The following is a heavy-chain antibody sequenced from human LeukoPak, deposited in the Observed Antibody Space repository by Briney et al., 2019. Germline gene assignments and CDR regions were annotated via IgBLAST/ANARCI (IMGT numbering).Heavy chain of an antibody. CDR2: ISASSTYT. J-gene: IGHJ4*02. CDR1: DNSFNSYI. V-gene: IGHV3-21*01. CDR3: ARRLHCPSTTCSSVRITGTQRTFDY. D-gene: IGHD2-2*01. Sequence: GESLRLSCVGSDNSFNSYIINWVRQAPGKGLEWVSSISASSTYTYSADSVKGRFTISRDNAKKSVYLQMDSLRAGDTAVYYCARRLHCPSTTCSSVRITGTQRTFDYWGQGTLVTVSS.